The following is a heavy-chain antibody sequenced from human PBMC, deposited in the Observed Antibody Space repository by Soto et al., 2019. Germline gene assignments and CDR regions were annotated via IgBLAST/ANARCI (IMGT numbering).Heavy chain of an antibody. Sequence: SGPTLVNPTETLKLTCSFTGFSLGTNGMCVTWIRQSPGRALEWLGRIDWDGDKYYSTFLETRLAISKDTSGNQLVLTVANMGPADTGTYFCAWSFNHGSTNYVAHNFDFWGQGAPVTVSS. J-gene: IGHJ4*02. CDR3: AWSFNHGSTNYVAHNFDF. V-gene: IGHV2-70*11. D-gene: IGHD4-4*01. CDR1: GFSLGTNGMC. CDR2: IDWDGDK.